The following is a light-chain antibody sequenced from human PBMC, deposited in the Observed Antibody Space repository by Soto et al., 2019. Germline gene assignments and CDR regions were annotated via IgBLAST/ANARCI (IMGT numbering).Light chain of an antibody. Sequence: DIQMTQSPSSLSASVGERVTITCRASQSISSYLNWYQQKPGKAPKLLIYASYSLQSGVPSRFSGSGAGTDFTLTISSLQPEDFATYYGQQSYSTPLTFGGGTKVEVK. J-gene: IGKJ4*01. CDR3: QQSYSTPLT. V-gene: IGKV1-39*01. CDR2: ASY. CDR1: QSISSY.